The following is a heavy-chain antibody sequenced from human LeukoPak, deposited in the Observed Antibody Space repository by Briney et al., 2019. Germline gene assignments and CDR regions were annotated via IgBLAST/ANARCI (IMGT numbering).Heavy chain of an antibody. J-gene: IGHJ4*02. CDR1: GFTFSSYS. CDR3: AREVYYYDSSGLLDY. V-gene: IGHV3-21*01. D-gene: IGHD3-22*01. CDR2: ISSSSSYI. Sequence: TSGGSLRLSCAASGFTFSSYSMNWVRQAPGKGLEWVSSISSSSSYIYYADSVKGRFTISRDNAKNSLYLQMNSLRAEDTAVYYCAREVYYYDSSGLLDYWGQGTLVTVSS.